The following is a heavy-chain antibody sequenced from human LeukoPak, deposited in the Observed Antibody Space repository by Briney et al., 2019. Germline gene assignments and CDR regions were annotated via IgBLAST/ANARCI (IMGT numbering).Heavy chain of an antibody. CDR1: GFTFSNYA. J-gene: IGHJ4*02. D-gene: IGHD4-17*01. CDR3: ARDASYGDYDRPGY. V-gene: IGHV3-23*01. Sequence: GGSLRLSCAASGFTFSNYAMRWVRQAPGKGLEWCSGISGGGDSTYYADSVKGRFTISRDNSKNTLYLQMNSLRAEDTAVYYCARDASYGDYDRPGYWGQGTLVTVSS. CDR2: ISGGGDST.